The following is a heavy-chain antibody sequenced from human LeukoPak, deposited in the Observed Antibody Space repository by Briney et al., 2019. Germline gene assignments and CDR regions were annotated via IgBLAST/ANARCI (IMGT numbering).Heavy chain of an antibody. CDR2: IRSKAYGGTT. Sequence: PGRSLRLSCIASGFTFGDYGMSWVRQAPGKGLEWVGFIRSKAYGGTTEYAASVKGRFTISRDDSKSIAYLQMNSLRAEDTAVYYCAKEGGYGELSSYFDYWGQGTLVTVSS. J-gene: IGHJ4*02. CDR3: AKEGGYGELSSYFDY. D-gene: IGHD3-16*02. CDR1: GFTFGDYG. V-gene: IGHV3-49*04.